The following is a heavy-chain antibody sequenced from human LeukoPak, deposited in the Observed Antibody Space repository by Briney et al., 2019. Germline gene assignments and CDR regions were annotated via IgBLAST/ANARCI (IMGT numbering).Heavy chain of an antibody. J-gene: IGHJ3*01. Sequence: APVKLSCKASGHTFSSYGINWVRQAPGQRLEWMGWISAYNGNTNYAQNLQGRVTMTTDTSTSTAYMELRSLRSDDTAVYYYARDRAAYCGGDCYSLAFDVWGQGTMFTVSS. V-gene: IGHV1-18*01. CDR1: GHTFSSYG. CDR3: ARDRAAYCGGDCYSLAFDV. D-gene: IGHD2-21*02. CDR2: ISAYNGNT.